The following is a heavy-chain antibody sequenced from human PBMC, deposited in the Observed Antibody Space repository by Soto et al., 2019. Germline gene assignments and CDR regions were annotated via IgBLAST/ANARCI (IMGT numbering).Heavy chain of an antibody. V-gene: IGHV1-3*01. CDR2: INAGNGNT. D-gene: IGHD2-2*01. J-gene: IGHJ5*02. Sequence: ASVKVSCKASGYTFTSYAMHWVRQAPGQRLEWMGWINAGNGNTKYSQKFQGRVTITRDTSASTAYMELSSLRSEDTAVYYCARGPVPASIFADILLWFDLWGQGTLVNVSS. CDR1: GYTFTSYA. CDR3: ARGPVPASIFADILLWFDL.